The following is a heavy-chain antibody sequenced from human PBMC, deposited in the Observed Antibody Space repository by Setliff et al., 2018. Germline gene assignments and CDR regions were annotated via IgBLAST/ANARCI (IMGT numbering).Heavy chain of an antibody. D-gene: IGHD3-3*01. J-gene: IGHJ4*02. V-gene: IGHV4-59*01. CDR1: GGSISSYY. Sequence: SETLSLTCTVSGGSISSYYWSWIRQPPGKGLEWIGYIYNSGRTNYNPSLKSRVTISVDTSKNQFSLKLSSVTAADTAVYYCARGVAYYSFWSGYYGALHYFDYWGQGTLVTVSS. CDR3: ARGVAYYSFWSGYYGALHYFDY. CDR2: IYNSGRT.